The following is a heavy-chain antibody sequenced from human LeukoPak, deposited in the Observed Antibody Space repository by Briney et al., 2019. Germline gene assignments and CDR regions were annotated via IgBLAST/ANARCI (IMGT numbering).Heavy chain of an antibody. CDR2: IYTSGST. CDR3: ARDKGQYGSGTRGFTWFDP. Sequence: SETLSLTCTVSGGSISSYYWSWIRQPAGKGLEWIGRIYTSGSTNYNPSLKSRVTMSVDTSRNQLSLKLSFVTAADTAVYYCARDKGQYGSGTRGFTWFDPWGQGTLVTVSS. V-gene: IGHV4-4*07. J-gene: IGHJ5*02. CDR1: GGSISSYY. D-gene: IGHD3-10*01.